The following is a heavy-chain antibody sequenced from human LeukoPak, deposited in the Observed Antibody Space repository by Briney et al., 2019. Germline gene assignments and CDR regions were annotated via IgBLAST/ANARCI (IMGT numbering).Heavy chain of an antibody. Sequence: ASVKVSCKASGYTFTSYGISWVRQAPGQGLEWMGWISAYNGNTNYAQKLQGRVTMTTDTSTSSAYMELRSLRSDDTAVYYCARSHIVLMVYALGYWGQGTLVTVSS. V-gene: IGHV1-18*01. J-gene: IGHJ4*02. CDR2: ISAYNGNT. CDR1: GYTFTSYG. D-gene: IGHD2-8*01. CDR3: ARSHIVLMVYALGY.